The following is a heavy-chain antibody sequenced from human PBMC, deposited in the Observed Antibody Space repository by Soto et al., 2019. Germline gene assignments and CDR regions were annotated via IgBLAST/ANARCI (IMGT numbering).Heavy chain of an antibody. J-gene: IGHJ4*02. V-gene: IGHV3-23*05. D-gene: IGHD3-10*01. Sequence: PGGSLRLSCAASGFDFSSYAMNWARQAPGKGLEWVSGISGSGIDVYYADSVGGRFTISRDNSKNTIYLQVNSLRVEDTAMYYCAFGTRGVVDTYYHYWGRGTMVTVSS. CDR1: GFDFSSYA. CDR2: ISGSGIDV. CDR3: AFGTRGVVDTYYHY.